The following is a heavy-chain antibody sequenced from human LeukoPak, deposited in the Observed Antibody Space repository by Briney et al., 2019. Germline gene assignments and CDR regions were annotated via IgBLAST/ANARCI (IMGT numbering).Heavy chain of an antibody. Sequence: SETLSLTCAVSGYSISSGYYWVWIRQPPGKGLEWIGSIYHSGSTYYNPSLKSRVTISVDTSKNQFSLKLSSVTAADTAVYYCAREPTLLWFGVTYNWFDPWGQGTLVTVSS. V-gene: IGHV4-38-2*02. CDR1: GYSISSGYY. D-gene: IGHD3-10*01. J-gene: IGHJ5*02. CDR3: AREPTLLWFGVTYNWFDP. CDR2: IYHSGST.